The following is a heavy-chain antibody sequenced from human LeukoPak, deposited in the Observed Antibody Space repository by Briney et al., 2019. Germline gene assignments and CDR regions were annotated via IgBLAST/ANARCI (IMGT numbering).Heavy chain of an antibody. J-gene: IGHJ4*02. CDR1: GYTFTGYY. Sequence: ASVRVFCRASGYTFTGYYMHWVRQAPGQGLEGMGWINPNSGDTNHPQKFQGRVTMTTDTSISTAYMELSRLTSDDTAVYYCARDSGTEGAGTLDYWGRGALVTVSS. V-gene: IGHV1-2*02. CDR2: INPNSGDT. D-gene: IGHD1-1*01. CDR3: ARDSGTEGAGTLDY.